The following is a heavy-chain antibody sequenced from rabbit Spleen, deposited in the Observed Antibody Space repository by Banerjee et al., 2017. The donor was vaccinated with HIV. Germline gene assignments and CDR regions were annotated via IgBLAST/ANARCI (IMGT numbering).Heavy chain of an antibody. V-gene: IGHV1S45*01. CDR1: GFTISSSHW. CDR3: ARGISGDYNL. Sequence: QEQLVESGGDLVQPEGSLTLTCTASGFTISSSHWIWWVRQAPGKGLEWIGTIYTGSGSTYYASWAKGRFTITKTSSTTVTLQMTSLTAADTATYFCARGISGDYNLWGPGTLVTVS. CDR2: IYTGSGST. J-gene: IGHJ4*01. D-gene: IGHD1-1*01.